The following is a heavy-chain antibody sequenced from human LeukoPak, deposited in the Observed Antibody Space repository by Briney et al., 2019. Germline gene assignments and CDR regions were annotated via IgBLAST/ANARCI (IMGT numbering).Heavy chain of an antibody. CDR3: ARDPGDTKFDY. CDR1: GGSISSYY. J-gene: IGHJ4*02. Sequence: PSETLSLTCTVSGGSISSYYWSWIRQPPGKGLEWIGYIYYSGSTNYNPSLKSRVTISVDTSKNQFSLKLSSVTAADTAVYYCARDPGDTKFDYWGQGTLVTVSS. V-gene: IGHV4-59*12. CDR2: IYYSGST. D-gene: IGHD2-21*01.